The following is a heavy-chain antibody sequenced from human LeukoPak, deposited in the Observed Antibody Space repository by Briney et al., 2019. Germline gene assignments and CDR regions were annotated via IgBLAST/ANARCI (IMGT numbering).Heavy chain of an antibody. D-gene: IGHD6-19*01. CDR3: AREQSGTRGWYTVDY. Sequence: GGSLRLSCAASGFIFSGFDMNWVRQGPGKGLEWVSAIRPDGDRTYYANSVRGRFTISRDNSKDTVYLQINGLRVEDTAVYYCAREQSGTRGWYTVDYWGQGTLVTVSS. CDR1: GFIFSGFD. V-gene: IGHV3-23*01. J-gene: IGHJ4*02. CDR2: IRPDGDRT.